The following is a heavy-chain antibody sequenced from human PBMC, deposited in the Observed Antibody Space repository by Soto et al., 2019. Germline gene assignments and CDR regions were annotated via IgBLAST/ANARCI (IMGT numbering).Heavy chain of an antibody. CDR1: GGSISSYY. J-gene: IGHJ6*02. V-gene: IGHV4-59*01. CDR3: ARCDRSGQSSYYYYYGMDV. CDR2: IYSSGST. D-gene: IGHD6-25*01. Sequence: SETLSLTCTVSGGSISSYYWSCIRQPPWKGLEWIGYIYSSGSTNYNPSLKSRVTISVDTSKNQFSLKLSSVTAADTAVYYCARCDRSGQSSYYYYYGMDVWGQGTTVTVSS.